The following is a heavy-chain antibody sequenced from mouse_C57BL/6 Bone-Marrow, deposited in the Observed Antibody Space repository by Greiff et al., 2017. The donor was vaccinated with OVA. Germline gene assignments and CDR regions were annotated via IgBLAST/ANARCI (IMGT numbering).Heavy chain of an antibody. Sequence: EVMLVESGPELVKPGASVKIPCKASGYTFTDYNMDWVKQSHGKSLEWIGDINPNNGGTIYNQKFKGKATLTVDKSSSTAYMELRSLTSEDTAVYYCARSRLPLYFDYWGQGTTLTVSS. CDR1: GYTFTDYN. V-gene: IGHV1-18*01. CDR2: INPNNGGT. D-gene: IGHD2-4*01. CDR3: ARSRLPLYFDY. J-gene: IGHJ2*01.